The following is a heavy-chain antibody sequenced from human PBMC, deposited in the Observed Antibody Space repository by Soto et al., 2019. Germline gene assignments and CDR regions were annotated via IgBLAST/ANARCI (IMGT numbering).Heavy chain of an antibody. D-gene: IGHD6-6*01. V-gene: IGHV4-59*01. Sequence: SETLSLTCTVSGGSISSYYWSWIRQPPGKGLEWIGYIYYSGSTNYNPSLKSRVTISVDTSKNQFSLKLSSVTAADTAVYYCARERREPEYSSSVVNNWFDPWGQGTLVTAPQ. CDR3: ARERREPEYSSSVVNNWFDP. CDR1: GGSISSYY. CDR2: IYYSGST. J-gene: IGHJ5*02.